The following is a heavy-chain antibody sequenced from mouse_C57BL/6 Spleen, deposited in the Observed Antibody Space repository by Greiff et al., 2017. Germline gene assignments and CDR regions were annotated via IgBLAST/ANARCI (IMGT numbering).Heavy chain of an antibody. D-gene: IGHD2-13*01. CDR1: GYSLTGHT. Sequence: EVQLQQSGRELVKPGASVKISCKASGYSLTGHTMHWVKPSHGNILDWIGYISPYIGVASYTQKFKGKATLTVYKSSSTAYMELRSLTSEDSAVYYCARRGLHYAMDYWGQGTSVTVSS. V-gene: IGHV1-31*01. CDR3: ARRGLHYAMDY. J-gene: IGHJ4*01. CDR2: ISPYIGVA.